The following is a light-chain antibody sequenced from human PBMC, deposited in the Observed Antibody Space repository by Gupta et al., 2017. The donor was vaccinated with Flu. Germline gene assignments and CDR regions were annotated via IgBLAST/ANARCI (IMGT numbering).Light chain of an antibody. V-gene: IGLV1-47*01. J-gene: IGLJ2*01. CDR2: IED. CDR1: KSNIGDHY. Sequence: QSVLTQPPSASGSPGQTVTISCSGSKSNIGDHYVYWYQQFPEMAPKLRSEIEDKRPSGVPDRFAGSKSGASAYPATSGRLSEDEAEDEGATWDARLTLTIGFGGGTKLTVL. CDR3: ATWDARLTLTIG.